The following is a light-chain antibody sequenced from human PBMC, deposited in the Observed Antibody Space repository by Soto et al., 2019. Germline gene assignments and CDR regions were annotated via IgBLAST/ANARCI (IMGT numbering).Light chain of an antibody. CDR3: QQSDSFPIT. J-gene: IGKJ5*01. CDR2: DAS. V-gene: IGKV1-33*01. CDR1: QDISNY. Sequence: DSQMTQSPSSLSASVGDRVTITCRASQDISNYLHWYQQRPGKAPTLLIYDASNLERGVPSRFSGTRSGTHFTFALTSLQPEDVATYYCQQSDSFPITFGQGTRLEL.